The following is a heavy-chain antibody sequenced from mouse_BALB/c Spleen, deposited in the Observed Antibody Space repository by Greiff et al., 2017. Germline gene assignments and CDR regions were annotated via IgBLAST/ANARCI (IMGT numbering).Heavy chain of an antibody. CDR1: GFSLTSYG. D-gene: IGHD1-1*01. CDR2: IWAGGST. Sequence: VQVVESGPGLVAPSQSLSITCTVSGFSLTSYGVHWVRQPPGKGLEWLGVIWAGGSTNYNSALMSRLSISKDNSKSQVFLKMNSLQTDDTAMYYCARDDYYGSSYAMDYWGQGTSVTVSS. V-gene: IGHV2-9*02. J-gene: IGHJ4*01. CDR3: ARDDYYGSSYAMDY.